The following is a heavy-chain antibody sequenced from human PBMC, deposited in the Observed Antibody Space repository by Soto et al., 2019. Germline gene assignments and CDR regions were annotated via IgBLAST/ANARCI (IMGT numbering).Heavy chain of an antibody. V-gene: IGHV3-48*01. J-gene: IGHJ4*02. D-gene: IGHD7-27*01. CDR1: GFSSSTYS. CDR3: ARDHNWGFDY. CDR2: IRTSDPTI. Sequence: VQLVESGGGLVQPGGSLRLSCVISGFSSSTYSMNWVRQAPGRGLEWVSYIRTSDPTIYYADSVKGRFTISTDSAKSSLYLQMDNLRTEDTAIYYCARDHNWGFDYWGQGALVTVSS.